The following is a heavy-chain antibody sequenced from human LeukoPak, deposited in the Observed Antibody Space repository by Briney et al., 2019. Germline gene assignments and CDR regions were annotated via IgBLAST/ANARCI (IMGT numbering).Heavy chain of an antibody. D-gene: IGHD3-10*01. CDR2: IYHSGST. V-gene: IGHV4-39*07. CDR1: GGSITSSNCY. Sequence: TPSETLSLTCTVSGGSITSSNCYWGWIRQPPGKGLEWIGSIYHSGSTYYNPSLKSRVTISVDTSKNQFSLKLSSVTAADTAVYYCARDLRLEWFGHDAFDIWGRGTMVTVSS. J-gene: IGHJ3*02. CDR3: ARDLRLEWFGHDAFDI.